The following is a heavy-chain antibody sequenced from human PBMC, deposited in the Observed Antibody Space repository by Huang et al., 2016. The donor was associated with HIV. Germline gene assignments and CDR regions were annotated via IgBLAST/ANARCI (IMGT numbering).Heavy chain of an antibody. J-gene: IGHJ4*01. CDR1: GGSISSHY. D-gene: IGHD2-15*01. V-gene: IGHV4-59*11. Sequence: QVQLQESGPGLVKPSETLSLTCSVSGGSISSHYWSWFRQPPGKGLEWIGSIYYSGVSNYSPPLKRLVFISVDTSRNQFARKLSSVTAADTAVYYCARDRRHCSGGSCYYSDYWGHGTLVTVSS. CDR2: IYYSGVS. CDR3: ARDRRHCSGGSCYYSDY.